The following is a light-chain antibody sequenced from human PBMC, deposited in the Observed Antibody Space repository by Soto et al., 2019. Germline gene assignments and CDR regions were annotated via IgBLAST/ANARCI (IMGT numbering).Light chain of an antibody. CDR1: QSVGGN. J-gene: IGKJ1*01. V-gene: IGKV3-20*01. Sequence: EIVVTQSPGSLSLSPGERATLSCRASQSVGGNLAWYQQKPGQPPKLLIYGASSRATGIPDNFSGSGSGTDFTLTISRLEPEDFAVYYCQLYDVSRTFGQGTKVDIK. CDR2: GAS. CDR3: QLYDVSRT.